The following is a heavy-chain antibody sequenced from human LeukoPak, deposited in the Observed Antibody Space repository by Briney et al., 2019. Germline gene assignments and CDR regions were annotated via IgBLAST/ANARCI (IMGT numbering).Heavy chain of an antibody. V-gene: IGHV4-61*02. CDR3: ARVDSGSYHDPYGAFDI. Sequence: SQTLSLTCTVSGGSISSGSYYWSWIRQPAGKGLEWIGRIYTSGSSNYNPSLKSRVTISVDTSKNQFSLKLSSVTAADTAVYYCARVDSGSYHDPYGAFDIWGQGTMVTVSS. J-gene: IGHJ3*02. CDR2: IYTSGSS. D-gene: IGHD1-26*01. CDR1: GGSISSGSYY.